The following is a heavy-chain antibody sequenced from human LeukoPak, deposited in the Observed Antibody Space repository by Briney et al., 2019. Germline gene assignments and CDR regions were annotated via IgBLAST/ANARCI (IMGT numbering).Heavy chain of an antibody. CDR3: AKDYYDSSANLDY. V-gene: IGHV3-30*18. CDR1: GFTFSSYG. Sequence: PGRSLRLSCAASGFTFSSYGMHWVRQAPGKGLEWVAVISYDGSNKCYAGSVKGRFTISRDNSKNTLYLQMNSLRAEDTAVYYCAKDYYDSSANLDYWGQGTLVTVSS. CDR2: ISYDGSNK. J-gene: IGHJ4*02. D-gene: IGHD3-22*01.